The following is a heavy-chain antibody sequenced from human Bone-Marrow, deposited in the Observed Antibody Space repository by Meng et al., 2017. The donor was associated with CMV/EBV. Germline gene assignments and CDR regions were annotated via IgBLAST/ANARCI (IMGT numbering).Heavy chain of an antibody. D-gene: IGHD3-22*01. Sequence: GESLKISCAASGFTFDDYGMSWVRQAPGKGLEWVSGINWNGGSTGYADSVKGRFTISRDNAKNSLYLQMNSLRAEDTALYYCARVRVHYYNSSGYYYFDYWGQGTLVTVSS. J-gene: IGHJ4*02. CDR1: GFTFDDYG. CDR2: INWNGGST. CDR3: ARVRVHYYNSSGYYYFDY. V-gene: IGHV3-20*04.